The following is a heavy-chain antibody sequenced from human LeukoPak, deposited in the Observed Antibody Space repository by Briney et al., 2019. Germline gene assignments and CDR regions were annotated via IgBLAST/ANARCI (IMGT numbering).Heavy chain of an antibody. V-gene: IGHV3-30*02. CDR3: AKDPDFWSGYPYYFDY. CDR2: IRYDGSNK. CDR1: GFTFSSYG. D-gene: IGHD3-3*01. Sequence: GGSLRLSCAASGFTFSSYGMHWVRQAPGKGLEWVAFIRYDGSNKYYADSVKGRFTISRDNSKNTLYLQMNSLRAEDTAVYYCAKDPDFWSGYPYYFDYWGQGTLVTVSS. J-gene: IGHJ4*02.